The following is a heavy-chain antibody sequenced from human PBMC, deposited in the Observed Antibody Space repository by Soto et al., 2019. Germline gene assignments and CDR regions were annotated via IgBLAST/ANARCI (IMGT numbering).Heavy chain of an antibody. CDR3: ARHELFYGSGSYYNENYYGMDV. CDR1: GYSFTSYW. J-gene: IGHJ6*02. D-gene: IGHD3-10*01. V-gene: IGHV5-10-1*01. Sequence: PGESLKISCKGSGYSFTSYWISWVRQMPGKGLEWMGRIDPSDSYTNYSPSFQGHVTISADKSISTAYLQWSSLKASDTAMYYCARHELFYGSGSYYNENYYGMDVWGQGTKVTVSS. CDR2: IDPSDSYT.